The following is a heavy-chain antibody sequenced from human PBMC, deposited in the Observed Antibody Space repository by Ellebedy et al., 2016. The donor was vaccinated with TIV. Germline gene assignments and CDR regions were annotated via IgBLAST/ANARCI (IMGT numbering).Heavy chain of an antibody. CDR2: INPSGGST. D-gene: IGHD1-26*01. J-gene: IGHJ5*02. Sequence: AASVKVSCKASGYTFTSYYMHWVRQAPGQGLEWMGIINPSGGSTSYAQKFQGRVTMTRDTSTSTVYMELSSLRSEDTAVYYCATEGIVNWFDPWGQGTLVTVSS. CDR3: ATEGIVNWFDP. CDR1: GYTFTSYY. V-gene: IGHV1-46*01.